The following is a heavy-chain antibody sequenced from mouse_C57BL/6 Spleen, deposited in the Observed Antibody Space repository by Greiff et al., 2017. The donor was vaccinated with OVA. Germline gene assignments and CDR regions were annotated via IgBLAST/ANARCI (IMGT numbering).Heavy chain of an antibody. J-gene: IGHJ2*01. CDR2: IYPGDGDT. V-gene: IGHV1-82*01. CDR3: ARSDYDPLDY. Sequence: QVQLQQSGPELVKPGASVKISCKASGYAFSSSWMNWVKQRPGKGLEWIGRIYPGDGDTNYNGKFKGKATLTADKSSSTAYMQLSSLTSEDSAVYFCARSDYDPLDYWGQGTTLTVSS. D-gene: IGHD2-4*01. CDR1: GYAFSSSW.